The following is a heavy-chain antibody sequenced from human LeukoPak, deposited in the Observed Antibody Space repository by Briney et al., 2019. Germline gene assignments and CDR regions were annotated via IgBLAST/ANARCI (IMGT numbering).Heavy chain of an antibody. J-gene: IGHJ4*02. Sequence: SVKVSCKASGVTFSSYAISWVRQAPGQGLEWMGGIIPIFGTANYAQKFQGRVTITTDESTSTAYMELSSLRSEDTAVYYCARDGTVGMYFDYWGQGTLVTVSS. CDR3: ARDGTVGMYFDY. CDR2: IIPIFGTA. D-gene: IGHD4-23*01. V-gene: IGHV1-69*05. CDR1: GVTFSSYA.